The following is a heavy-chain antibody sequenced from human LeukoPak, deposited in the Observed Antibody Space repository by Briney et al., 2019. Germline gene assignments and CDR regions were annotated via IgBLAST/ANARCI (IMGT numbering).Heavy chain of an antibody. D-gene: IGHD6-19*01. CDR3: ARGSFTVAGILDY. CDR2: ITYSGGT. CDR1: GGYINSYY. Sequence: SETLSLTCTVSGGYINSYYWSWIRQPPGKGLEWIGYITYSGGTDYNPSLKSRITISVDTSKNQFSLKVNSVTAADTAVYYCARGSFTVAGILDYWGQGTLVTVSS. J-gene: IGHJ4*02. V-gene: IGHV4-59*01.